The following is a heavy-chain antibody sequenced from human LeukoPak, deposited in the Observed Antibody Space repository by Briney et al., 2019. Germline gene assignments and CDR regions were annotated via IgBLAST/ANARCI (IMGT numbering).Heavy chain of an antibody. CDR1: GVSISGDY. CDR2: IYTGGST. Sequence: SETLSLTCTVSGVSISGDYWSWFRQPAGKGLEWIGRIYTGGSTNYNPSLKSRVTISVDTSKNQFSLKLSSVTAADTAVYYCARGQTYYYDSSGYWRGYYFDYRGQGTLVTVSS. V-gene: IGHV4-4*07. J-gene: IGHJ4*02. D-gene: IGHD3-22*01. CDR3: ARGQTYYYDSSGYWRGYYFDY.